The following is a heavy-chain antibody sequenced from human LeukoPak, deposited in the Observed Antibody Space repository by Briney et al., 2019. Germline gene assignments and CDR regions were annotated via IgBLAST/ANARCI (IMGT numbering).Heavy chain of an antibody. CDR2: IYYSGST. V-gene: IGHV4-59*08. CDR1: GGSISSYY. D-gene: IGHD2-2*02. CDR3: ARLSSSTSCYMSVCRYFDY. Sequence: PSETLSLTCTVSGGSISSYYWSWIRQPPGKGLEWIGYIYYSGSTNHNPSLKSRVTISVDTSKNQFSLKLSSVTAADTAVYYCARLSSSTSCYMSVCRYFDYWGQGTLVTVSS. J-gene: IGHJ4*02.